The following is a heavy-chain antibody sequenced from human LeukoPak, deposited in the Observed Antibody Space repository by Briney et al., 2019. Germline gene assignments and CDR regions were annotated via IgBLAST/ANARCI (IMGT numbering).Heavy chain of an antibody. CDR1: GGSTSSDY. CDR2: VYNSGDT. D-gene: IGHD3-22*01. V-gene: IGHV4-4*08. J-gene: IGHJ4*02. CDR3: AREVSRGRSGYQIDY. Sequence: SETLSLTCTVSGGSTSSDYWSWIRQSPGKGLEWVGYVYNSGDTGKNPSLKSRVTILLDTSKNQCSLKLTSVSAADTAVFYCAREVSRGRSGYQIDYWGPGTLVTVSS.